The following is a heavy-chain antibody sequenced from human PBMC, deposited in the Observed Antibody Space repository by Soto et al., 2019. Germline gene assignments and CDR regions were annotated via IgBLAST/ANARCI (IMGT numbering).Heavy chain of an antibody. CDR2: IVPTVDTS. Sequence: QVQLVQSGAEVRQPASSVKVSCKTSGATFSSYAITWVRQAPGQGLEWMGGIVPTVDTSTYAQKFQGRVTXXAXXFKNTVYMELSSLRSDDTAVYYCVRVVAIPGYPDNWGQGTLVTASS. V-gene: IGHV1-69*12. CDR1: GATFSSYA. D-gene: IGHD5-12*01. CDR3: VRVVAIPGYPDN. J-gene: IGHJ4*02.